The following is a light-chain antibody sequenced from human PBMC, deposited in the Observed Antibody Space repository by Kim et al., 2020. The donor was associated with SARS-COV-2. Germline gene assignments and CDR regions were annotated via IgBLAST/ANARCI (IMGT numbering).Light chain of an antibody. CDR1: QSVSSY. CDR3: QPRSNWPT. CDR2: DAS. V-gene: IGKV3-11*01. J-gene: IGKJ2*01. Sequence: EIVLTQSPATLSLSPGERATLSCRASQSVSSYLAWYQQKPGQAPRLLIYDASNRATGIPARFSGSGSGTDFTLTISSLEPEDFAVYYCQPRSNWPTVGQGTKLEI.